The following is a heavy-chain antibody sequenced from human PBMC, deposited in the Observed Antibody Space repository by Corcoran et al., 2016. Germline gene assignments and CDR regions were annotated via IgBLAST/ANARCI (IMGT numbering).Heavy chain of an antibody. V-gene: IGHV3-15*01. J-gene: IGHJ5*02. CDR3: TTDRGRLRFLEWLPKNWFDP. CDR2: IKSKTDGGTT. CDR1: GFTFSNAW. D-gene: IGHD3-3*01. Sequence: VQLVESGGGLVKPGGSLRLSCAASGFTFSNAWMSWVCQAPGKGLEWVGRIKSKTDGGTTDYAAPVKGRFTISRDDSKNTLYLQMNSLKTEDTAVYYCTTDRGRLRFLEWLPKNWFDPWGQGTLVTVSS.